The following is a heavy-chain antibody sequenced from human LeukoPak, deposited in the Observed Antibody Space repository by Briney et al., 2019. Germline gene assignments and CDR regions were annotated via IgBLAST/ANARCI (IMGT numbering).Heavy chain of an antibody. V-gene: IGHV1-69*13. CDR2: TIPMFRKV. CDR3: AGGEGQFLVPPDH. Sequence: GASVKVSCKASGGTFSTNPISWVRQAPGQGLEWMGGTIPMFRKVNYAQKFQDRITITADESTSTAYLELSSLKSDDTAVYYCAGGEGQFLVPPDHWGQGTLVTVSS. J-gene: IGHJ4*02. CDR1: GGTFSTNP. D-gene: IGHD1-26*01.